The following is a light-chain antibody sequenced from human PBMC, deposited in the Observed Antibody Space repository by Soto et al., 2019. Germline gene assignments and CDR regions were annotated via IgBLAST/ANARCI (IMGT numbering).Light chain of an antibody. Sequence: ILMTQSPATLSVSPGERATLSCRASQSVSNNLAWYQQKPGQAPRLLIYDASTRATGIPARFSGSGSGTEFTLTISCLHSEDFAVYYCQQYNIWPPWTFGQGTKVEVK. J-gene: IGKJ1*01. CDR2: DAS. CDR1: QSVSNN. V-gene: IGKV3-15*01. CDR3: QQYNIWPPWT.